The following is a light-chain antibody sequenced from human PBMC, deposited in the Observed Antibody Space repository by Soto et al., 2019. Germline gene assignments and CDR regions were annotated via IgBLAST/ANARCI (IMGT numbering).Light chain of an antibody. V-gene: IGKV3-20*01. J-gene: IGKJ1*01. Sequence: EIVLTQSPGTLSLSPGERATLSCRASQSVSSSYLAWYQQKPGQAPRLLIYGASSRATCIPDRFSGSGSGTDFTLTISRLAPEDFAVYYGQQYGSSPRTFGQGTKVEIK. CDR2: GAS. CDR1: QSVSSSY. CDR3: QQYGSSPRT.